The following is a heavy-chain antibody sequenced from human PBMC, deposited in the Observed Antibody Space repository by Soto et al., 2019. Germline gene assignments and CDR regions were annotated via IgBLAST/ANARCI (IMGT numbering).Heavy chain of an antibody. V-gene: IGHV4-59*01. D-gene: IGHD3-3*01. CDR2: IYYSGST. Sequence: SETLSLTCSVSGGSIRNYYWSWIRQPPGKGLEWIGYIYYSGSTNYNPSLKSRVTISVDTSKNQFSLKLSSVAAADTAVYFCARQSDYYYYGMDVWAQGTTVTVSS. CDR3: ARQSDYYYYGMDV. CDR1: GGSIRNYY. J-gene: IGHJ6*02.